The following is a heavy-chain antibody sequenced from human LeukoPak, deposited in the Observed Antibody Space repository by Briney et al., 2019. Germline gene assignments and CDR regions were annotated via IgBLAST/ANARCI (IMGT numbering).Heavy chain of an antibody. V-gene: IGHV3-33*01. D-gene: IGHD5-24*01. CDR1: GFILSGYG. J-gene: IGHJ4*02. CDR2: IWYDGSNK. Sequence: GRSLRLSCAASGFILSGYGMHWVRQAPGKGLEWVAVIWYDGSNKYYADSVKGRFTISRDNSKNTLYLQMNSLRAEDTAVFYCARGNFRRDGFNFDYWGQGTLVTVSS. CDR3: ARGNFRRDGFNFDY.